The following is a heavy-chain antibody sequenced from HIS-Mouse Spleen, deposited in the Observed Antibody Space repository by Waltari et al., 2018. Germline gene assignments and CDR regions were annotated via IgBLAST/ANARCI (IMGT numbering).Heavy chain of an antibody. D-gene: IGHD3-3*01. J-gene: IGHJ4*02. Sequence: QVQLQQWGAGLSKPSETLSLTCAVYGGSFSGYYCSWIRQPPGKGLEWIGEINPSGSTNYNPSLKSRVTISVDTSKNQFSLKLSSVTAADTAVYYCARGLGSGFWSGYFDYWGQGTLVTVSS. CDR1: GGSFSGYY. CDR2: INPSGST. V-gene: IGHV4-34*01. CDR3: ARGLGSGFWSGYFDY.